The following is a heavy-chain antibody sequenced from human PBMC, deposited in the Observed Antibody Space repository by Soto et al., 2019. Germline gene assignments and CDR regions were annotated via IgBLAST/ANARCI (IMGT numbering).Heavy chain of an antibody. D-gene: IGHD1-26*01. CDR1: GGSISSSSYY. J-gene: IGHJ6*02. CDR3: ARQWELRHYGMDV. Sequence: QLQLQESGPGLVKPSETLSLTCTVSGGSISSSSYYWGWIRQPPGKGLEWIGSIYYSGSTYYNPSLKSRVTISVDTSKNQLSLKLSSVTAADTAVYYCARQWELRHYGMDVWGQGTTVTVSS. V-gene: IGHV4-39*01. CDR2: IYYSGST.